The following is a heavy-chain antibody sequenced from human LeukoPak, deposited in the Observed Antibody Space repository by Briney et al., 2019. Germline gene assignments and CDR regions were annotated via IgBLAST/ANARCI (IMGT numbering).Heavy chain of an antibody. J-gene: IGHJ4*02. D-gene: IGHD5-12*01. Sequence: ASVKVSCKASGYTFTGYYIHWVRQAPGQGLEWMGWINPNSGGTNYAQKFQGRVTMTRDTSISTAYMELSRLRSDDTAVYYCARDRAVDIVAIPDYWGQGTLVTVSS. V-gene: IGHV1-2*02. CDR2: INPNSGGT. CDR3: ARDRAVDIVAIPDY. CDR1: GYTFTGYY.